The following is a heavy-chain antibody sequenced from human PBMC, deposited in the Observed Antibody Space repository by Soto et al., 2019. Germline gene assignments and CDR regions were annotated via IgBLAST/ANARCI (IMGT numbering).Heavy chain of an antibody. V-gene: IGHV2-5*02. CDR3: AHSVHLVTAQAGGDYFDN. D-gene: IGHD2-21*02. CDR2: MYWDDDE. J-gene: IGHJ4*02. CDR1: GFSLSTSGVG. Sequence: QITLKESGPTLVKSTQTLTLTCTFSGFSLSTSGVGVGWIRQPPGKALEWLALMYWDDDERYSPSLRSRLTLTKDTSKNQVVLTMTNMDPLDTATYYCAHSVHLVTAQAGGDYFDNWGQGTLVTVSS.